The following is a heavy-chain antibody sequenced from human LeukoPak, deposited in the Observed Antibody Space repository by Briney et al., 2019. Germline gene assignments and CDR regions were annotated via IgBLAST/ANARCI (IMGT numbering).Heavy chain of an antibody. Sequence: GGPLRLSCAASGFTFSSYSMNWVRQAPGKGLEWVSSISSSSSYIYYADSVKGRFTISRDNAKNSLYLQMNSLRAEDTAVYYCARDDEYDFYGMDVWGQGTTVTVSS. CDR1: GFTFSSYS. V-gene: IGHV3-21*01. CDR3: ARDDEYDFYGMDV. J-gene: IGHJ6*02. CDR2: ISSSSSYI.